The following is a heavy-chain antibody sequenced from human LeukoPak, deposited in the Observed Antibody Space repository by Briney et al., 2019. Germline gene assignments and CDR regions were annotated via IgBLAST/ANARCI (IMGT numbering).Heavy chain of an antibody. CDR2: IYYSGST. CDR1: GGSISSYY. V-gene: IGHV4-59*01. Sequence: PSETLSLTCTVSGGSISSYYWSWIRQPPGKGLEWIGNIYYSGSTNYNPSLKSRVTISVDTSKNQFSLKLSSVTAADTAVYYCTRVSIAYYYMDVWGKGTTVTISS. CDR3: TRVSIAYYYMDV. J-gene: IGHJ6*03. D-gene: IGHD2-8*01.